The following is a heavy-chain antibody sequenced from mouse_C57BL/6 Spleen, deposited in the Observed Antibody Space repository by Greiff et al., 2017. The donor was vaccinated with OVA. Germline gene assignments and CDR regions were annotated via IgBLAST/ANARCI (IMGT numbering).Heavy chain of an antibody. CDR1: GYTFTSYW. CDR3: ARLGDSSGYAWFAY. D-gene: IGHD3-2*02. CDR2: IYPGSGST. J-gene: IGHJ3*01. Sequence: VQLQQPGAELVKPGASVKMSCKASGYTFTSYWITWVKQRPGQGLEWIGDIYPGSGSTTTIEKLKSKATLTVDTSASTAYMQLSSLTSEDSAVYYCARLGDSSGYAWFAYWGKGTLVTVSA. V-gene: IGHV1-55*01.